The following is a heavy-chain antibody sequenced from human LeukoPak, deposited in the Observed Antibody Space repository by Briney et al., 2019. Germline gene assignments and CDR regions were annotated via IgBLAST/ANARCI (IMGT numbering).Heavy chain of an antibody. Sequence: GSLRLSCAASGFTFSNAWMSWVRQPPGKGLEWIGEIYHSGSTNYNPSLKSRVTISVDKSKNQFSLKLSSVTAADTAVYYCARGTFDYWGQGTLVTVSS. CDR3: ARGTFDY. CDR1: GFTFSNAW. V-gene: IGHV4-4*02. J-gene: IGHJ4*02. CDR2: IYHSGST.